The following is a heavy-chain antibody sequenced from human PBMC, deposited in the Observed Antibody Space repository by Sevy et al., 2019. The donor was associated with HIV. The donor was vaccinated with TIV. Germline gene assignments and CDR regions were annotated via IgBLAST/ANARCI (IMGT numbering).Heavy chain of an antibody. V-gene: IGHV3-66*01. Sequence: GGSLRLSCAASGFTVSSNYMSWVRQAPGKGLEWVSVIYSGGSTYYADSVKGRFTISRDNSKNTLYLQMNSLRAEDTAVYYCARGWGDRSGYYPLYYWGQGTLVTVSS. CDR2: IYSGGST. CDR3: ARGWGDRSGYYPLYY. CDR1: GFTVSSNY. J-gene: IGHJ4*02. D-gene: IGHD3-22*01.